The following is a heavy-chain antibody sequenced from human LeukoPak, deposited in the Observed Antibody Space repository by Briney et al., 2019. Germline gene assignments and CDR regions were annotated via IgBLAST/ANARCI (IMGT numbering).Heavy chain of an antibody. D-gene: IGHD1-26*01. CDR2: INPSGGST. Sequence: ASVKDSCTASGYTFTSYYMHWVRQAPGQGLEWMGIINPSGGSTDYPQKFQGRVTMTRDTSTTTVYMELSSLRSDDTAVYYCARGSGTYWGDFDYWGQGTGVTVSS. CDR3: ARGSGTYWGDFDY. J-gene: IGHJ4*02. CDR1: GYTFTSYY. V-gene: IGHV1-46*01.